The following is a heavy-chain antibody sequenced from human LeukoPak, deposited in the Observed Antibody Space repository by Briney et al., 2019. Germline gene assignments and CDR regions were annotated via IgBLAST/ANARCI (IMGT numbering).Heavy chain of an antibody. J-gene: IGHJ4*02. Sequence: GRSLRLSCAASGFTFDDYAMHWVRQAPGKGLEWVLGIGWNSGGIVYADSVKGRFTISRDNAKKSLYLQMNSLGAEDTALYYCVKVTAAGFVDHWGQGTLVTVSS. CDR3: VKVTAAGFVDH. D-gene: IGHD6-13*01. V-gene: IGHV3-9*01. CDR1: GFTFDDYA. CDR2: IGWNSGGI.